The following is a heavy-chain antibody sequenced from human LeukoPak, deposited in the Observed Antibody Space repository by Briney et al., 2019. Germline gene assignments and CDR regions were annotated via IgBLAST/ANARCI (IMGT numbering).Heavy chain of an antibody. CDR3: AKASVAGTRDNWFDP. CDR2: ISWNSGSI. D-gene: IGHD6-19*01. CDR1: GFTFADYA. Sequence: GGSLTLSCAASGFTFADYAMHWVRQAPGKGLEWVSGISWNSGSIGYADSVKGRFTISRDNAKNSLYMQMNSLRAEDTALYYCAKASVAGTRDNWFDPWGQGTLVTVS. V-gene: IGHV3-9*01. J-gene: IGHJ5*02.